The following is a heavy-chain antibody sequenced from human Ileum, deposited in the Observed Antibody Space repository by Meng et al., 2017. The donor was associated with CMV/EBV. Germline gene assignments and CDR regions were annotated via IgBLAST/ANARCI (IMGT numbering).Heavy chain of an antibody. D-gene: IGHD3-10*01. J-gene: IGHJ4*02. Sequence: ADLRASGPGLWKPSGTLSLTCTVPSASISPYYWNWIRQPAGKGLEWIGRIYTGGPTDYNPSLKSRVTMSVDTSKNQFFLNLSSVTAADTAVYYCARGQTVRGFEYWGLGILVTVSS. CDR1: SASISPYY. CDR3: ARGQTVRGFEY. CDR2: IYTGGPT. V-gene: IGHV4-4*07.